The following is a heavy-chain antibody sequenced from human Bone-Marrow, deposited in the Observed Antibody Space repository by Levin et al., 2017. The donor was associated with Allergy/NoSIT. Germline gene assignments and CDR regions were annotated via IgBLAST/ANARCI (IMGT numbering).Heavy chain of an antibody. CDR1: GFPFSNVR. CDR2: FKPTAYGGTT. V-gene: IGHV3-15*05. CDR3: TSGSMDSTAPNH. Sequence: GESLKISCAGSGFPFSNVRMAWVRQVPGKGLEWVGRFKPTAYGGTTDYAAPVRGRFSISKDDAKNTLFMQMNSLTTEDTAVYYCTSGSMDSTAPNHWGQGTLVTVSS. D-gene: IGHD2-2*03. J-gene: IGHJ5*02.